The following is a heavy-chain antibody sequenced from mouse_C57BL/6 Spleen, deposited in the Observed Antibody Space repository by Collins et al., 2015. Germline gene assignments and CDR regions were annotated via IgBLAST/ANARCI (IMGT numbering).Heavy chain of an antibody. CDR3: ARLITTPATGYFDV. V-gene: IGHV5-12-1*01. D-gene: IGHD2-4*01. J-gene: IGHJ1*01. Sequence: EVQLVESGGGLVKPGGSLKLSCAASGFAFSSYDMSWVRQTPEKRLEWVAYISSGGGSTYYPDTVKGRFAISRDNAKNTLYLQMSSLKSEDTAMYYCARLITTPATGYFDVWGAGTTVTVSS. CDR1: GFAFSSYD. CDR2: ISSGGGST.